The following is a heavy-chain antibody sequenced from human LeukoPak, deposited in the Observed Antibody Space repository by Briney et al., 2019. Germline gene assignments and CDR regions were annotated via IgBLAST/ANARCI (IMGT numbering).Heavy chain of an antibody. CDR1: GGSISSYY. CDR3: ARARSHDDY. J-gene: IGHJ4*02. CDR2: IYYSGST. D-gene: IGHD1-14*01. Sequence: PSETLSLTCTVSGGSISSYYWSWIRQPPGKGLEWIGYIYYSGSTNYNPSLKSRVTISVDTSKNQFSLKLSSVTAADTAVYYCARARSHDDYWGQGTLVTVSS. V-gene: IGHV4-59*12.